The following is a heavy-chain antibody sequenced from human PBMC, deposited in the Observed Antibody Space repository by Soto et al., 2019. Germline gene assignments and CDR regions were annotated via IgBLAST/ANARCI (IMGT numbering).Heavy chain of an antibody. CDR1: GGSFSGYY. Sequence: SNTLSVTCAVYGGSFSGYYWSWIRQPPGKGLEWIGEINHSGSTNYNPSLKSRVTISVDTSKNQFSLKLSSVTAADTAVYYCARVTGYYDFWSGYYSHYYYYGMDVWGQGTTVTVSS. CDR3: ARVTGYYDFWSGYYSHYYYYGMDV. V-gene: IGHV4-34*01. D-gene: IGHD3-3*01. J-gene: IGHJ6*02. CDR2: INHSGST.